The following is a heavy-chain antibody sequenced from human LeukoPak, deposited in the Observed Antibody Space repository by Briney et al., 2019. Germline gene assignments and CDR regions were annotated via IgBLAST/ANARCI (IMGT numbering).Heavy chain of an antibody. CDR2: IYYSGST. Sequence: SETLSLTCTVSGGSISSSSYYWGWIRQPPGKGLEWIGSIYYSGSTYYNPSLKSRVTISVDTSKNQFSLKLSSVTAADTAVYYCARTPVSDYSNYVEDYWGQGTLVTVSS. D-gene: IGHD4-11*01. V-gene: IGHV4-39*07. J-gene: IGHJ4*02. CDR3: ARTPVSDYSNYVEDY. CDR1: GGSISSSSYY.